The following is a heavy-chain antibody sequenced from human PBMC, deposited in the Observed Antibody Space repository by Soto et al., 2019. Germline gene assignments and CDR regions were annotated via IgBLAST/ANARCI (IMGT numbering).Heavy chain of an antibody. V-gene: IGHV3-53*02. CDR2: IYNDGNT. D-gene: IGHD1-20*01. Sequence: QLVETGGGLIHPGGSLRLSCAPSGLSVSNNYMSWVRQAPGKGLEWVSIIYNDGNTYYADSVRSRLTISRDNSKNTLSLHMNRLRAEDTAVYYCARDGYNPYWFATWGQGTLVTVSS. CDR3: ARDGYNPYWFAT. CDR1: GLSVSNNY. J-gene: IGHJ5*02.